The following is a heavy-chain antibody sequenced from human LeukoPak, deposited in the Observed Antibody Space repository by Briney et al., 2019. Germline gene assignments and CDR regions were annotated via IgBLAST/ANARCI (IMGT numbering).Heavy chain of an antibody. CDR1: GFTFSSYG. J-gene: IGHJ6*02. CDR2: VSYDGSNK. CDR3: ARDSSSGWYMVDYYYGMDV. V-gene: IGHV3-30*03. D-gene: IGHD6-19*01. Sequence: PGGSLRLSCVASGFTFSSYGMHWVRQAPGKGLEWVAVVSYDGSNKYYADSVKGRFTISRDNSKNTLYLQMNSLRAEDTAVYYCARDSSSGWYMVDYYYGMDVWGQGTTVTVSS.